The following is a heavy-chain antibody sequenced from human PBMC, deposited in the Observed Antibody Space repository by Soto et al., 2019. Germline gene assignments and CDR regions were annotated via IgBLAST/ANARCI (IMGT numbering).Heavy chain of an antibody. CDR2: INPNSGGT. CDR1: GYTFTGYY. J-gene: IGHJ6*02. D-gene: IGHD5-12*01. Sequence: ASVKVSCKASGYTFTGYYMHWVRQAPGQGFEWMGWINPNSGGTNYAQKFQGWVTMTRDTSISTAYMELSRLRSDDTAVYYCARGLVATIFHYYYGMDVWGQGTTVTVSS. CDR3: ARGLVATIFHYYYGMDV. V-gene: IGHV1-2*04.